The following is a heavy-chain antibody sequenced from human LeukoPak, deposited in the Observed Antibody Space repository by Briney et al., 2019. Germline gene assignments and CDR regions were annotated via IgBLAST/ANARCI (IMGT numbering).Heavy chain of an antibody. D-gene: IGHD1-14*01. V-gene: IGHV4-4*07. Sequence: SETLSLTCTVSGGSISSYYWSWIWQPAGKGLEWIGRIYTSGSTNYNPSLKSRVTMSVDTSKNQFSLKLSSVTAADTAVYYCARDEPFISPDYYGMDVWGQGTTVTVSS. CDR1: GGSISSYY. CDR3: ARDEPFISPDYYGMDV. CDR2: IYTSGST. J-gene: IGHJ6*02.